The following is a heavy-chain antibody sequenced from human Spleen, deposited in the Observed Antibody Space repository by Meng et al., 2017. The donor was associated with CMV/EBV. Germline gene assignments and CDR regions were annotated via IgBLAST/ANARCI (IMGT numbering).Heavy chain of an antibody. CDR1: GGSISSGYYS. J-gene: IGHJ4*02. D-gene: IGHD2-2*02. CDR2: IYYSGST. V-gene: IGHV4-30-4*01. Sequence: EWGPGLVRPSRAVSRTCRGVGGSISSGYYSWSWVRQPPGKGQEWIGYIYYSGSTYYNPSLKSRVTISVDTSKNQFSLKLSSVTAADTAVYYCARIKHCSSTSCYTFDYWGQGTLVTVSS. CDR3: ARIKHCSSTSCYTFDY.